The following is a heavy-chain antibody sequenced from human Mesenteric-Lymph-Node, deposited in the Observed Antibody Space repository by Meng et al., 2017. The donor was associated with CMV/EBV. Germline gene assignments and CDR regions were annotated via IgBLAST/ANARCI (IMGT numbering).Heavy chain of an antibody. CDR1: GYSFTRFW. CDR3: ARHEWSGSYSLGGMDV. CDR2: IYPGDSDT. V-gene: IGHV5-51*01. Sequence: KVSCKGSGYSFTRFWIGWVRQMPGKGLEWMGIIYPGDSDTRYSPSFQGQVTISADKSISTAYLQWSSLKASDTAMYYCARHEWSGSYSLGGMDVWGQGTTVTVSS. J-gene: IGHJ6*02. D-gene: IGHD1-26*01.